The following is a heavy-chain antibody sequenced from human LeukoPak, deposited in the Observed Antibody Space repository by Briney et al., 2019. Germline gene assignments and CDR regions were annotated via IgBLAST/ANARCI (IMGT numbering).Heavy chain of an antibody. D-gene: IGHD4-17*01. V-gene: IGHV3-21*01. Sequence: GGSLRLSCAASGFTFSSYSMNWVRQAPGKGLEWVSSIGSSSSYIYYADSVKGRFTISRDNAKNSLYLQMNSLRAEDTAVYYCAKGSSYYGDYVTFDYWGQGTLVTVSS. CDR1: GFTFSSYS. J-gene: IGHJ4*02. CDR2: IGSSSSYI. CDR3: AKGSSYYGDYVTFDY.